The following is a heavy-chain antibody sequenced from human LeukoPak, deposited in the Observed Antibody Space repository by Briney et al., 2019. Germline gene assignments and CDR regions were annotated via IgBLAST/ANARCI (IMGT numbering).Heavy chain of an antibody. CDR2: ISGSGGST. D-gene: IGHD1-26*01. V-gene: IGHV3-23*01. CDR3: AKDPSGVTRWEPPDFDY. J-gene: IGHJ4*02. CDR1: GFTFSSYA. Sequence: PGGSLRLSCAASGFTFSSYAMSWVRQAPGKGLEWVSAISGSGGSTYYADSVKGRFTISRGNSKNTLYLQMNSLRAEDTAVYYCAKDPSGVTRWEPPDFDYWGQGTLVTVSS.